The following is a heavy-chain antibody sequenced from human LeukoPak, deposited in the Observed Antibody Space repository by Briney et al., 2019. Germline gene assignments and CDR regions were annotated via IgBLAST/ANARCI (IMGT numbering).Heavy chain of an antibody. D-gene: IGHD5/OR15-5a*01. CDR3: ARANRVSLYYFDY. CDR2: IYYSGST. V-gene: IGHV4-59*01. Sequence: TSETLSLTCTVSGGSISSYYWSWIRQPPGKGLEWIGYIYYSGSTNYNPSLKSRVTISVDTSKNQFSLKLSSVTAADTAVYYCARANRVSLYYFDYWGQGTLVTVSS. CDR1: GGSISSYY. J-gene: IGHJ4*02.